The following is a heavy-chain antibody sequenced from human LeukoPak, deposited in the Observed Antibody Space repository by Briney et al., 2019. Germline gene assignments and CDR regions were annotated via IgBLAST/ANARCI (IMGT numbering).Heavy chain of an antibody. CDR2: IYSSGST. Sequence: PSETLSLTCTVSGVSITSYYWSWMRQPAGKGLEWIGRIYSSGSTNYYPSLKSRVTMSVDTSKNQFSLKLRSVTAADTAVYYCARSVGTTSLDYWGQGSLVTVSS. J-gene: IGHJ4*02. CDR1: GVSITSYY. V-gene: IGHV4-4*07. CDR3: ARSVGTTSLDY. D-gene: IGHD1-26*01.